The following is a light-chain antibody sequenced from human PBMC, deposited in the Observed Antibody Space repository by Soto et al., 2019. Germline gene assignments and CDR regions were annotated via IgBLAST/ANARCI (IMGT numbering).Light chain of an antibody. CDR2: EVS. Sequence: QSALTQPASVSGSPGQSITISCTGTSSDVGSYNLVSWYQQHPGKAPKLMIYEVSKRPSGVSNRFSGSKSGNTASLTVSGLQAEDEADYYCCSYGGTVVFGGGTKVTVL. V-gene: IGLV2-23*02. CDR1: SSDVGSYNL. J-gene: IGLJ2*01. CDR3: CSYGGTVV.